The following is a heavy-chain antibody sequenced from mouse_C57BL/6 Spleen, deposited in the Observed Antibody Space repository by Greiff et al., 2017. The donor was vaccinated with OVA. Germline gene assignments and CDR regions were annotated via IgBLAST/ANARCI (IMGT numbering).Heavy chain of an antibody. V-gene: IGHV1-55*01. D-gene: IGHD1-1*01. J-gene: IGHJ4*01. CDR3: ARSYGSLYAMDY. CDR1: GYTFTSYW. CDR2: IYPGSGST. Sequence: QVQLQQSGAELVKPGASVKMSCKASGYTFTSYWITWVKQRPGQGLEWIGDIYPGSGSTNYNEKFKSKATLTVDTSSSTAYMQLSSLTSEDSAVYYCARSYGSLYAMDYWGQGTSVTVSS.